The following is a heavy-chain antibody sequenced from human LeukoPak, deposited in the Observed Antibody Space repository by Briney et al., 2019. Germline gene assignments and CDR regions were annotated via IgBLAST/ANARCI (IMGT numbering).Heavy chain of an antibody. Sequence: GGSLRLSCAASGFTFSSYAMSWVRQAPGKGLELVSAISGSGGSTYYADSVKGRFTISRDNSKNTLYLQMNSLRAEDTAVYYCAKKGIYSGSGAYYFDYWGQGTLVTVSS. CDR2: ISGSGGST. D-gene: IGHD3-10*01. CDR3: AKKGIYSGSGAYYFDY. CDR1: GFTFSSYA. V-gene: IGHV3-23*01. J-gene: IGHJ4*02.